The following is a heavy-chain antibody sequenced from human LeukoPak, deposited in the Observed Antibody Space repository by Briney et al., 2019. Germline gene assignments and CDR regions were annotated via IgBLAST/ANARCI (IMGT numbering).Heavy chain of an antibody. Sequence: AGGSLRLSCAASGFTFSSYAMSWVRQAPGKGLEWVSAISGSGGSTYYADSVKGRFTISRDNSKNTLYLQMNSLRAEDTAVYYCVHERSMIVVVPYDYWGQGTLVTVSS. V-gene: IGHV3-23*01. CDR3: VHERSMIVVVPYDY. D-gene: IGHD3-22*01. CDR2: ISGSGGST. J-gene: IGHJ4*02. CDR1: GFTFSSYA.